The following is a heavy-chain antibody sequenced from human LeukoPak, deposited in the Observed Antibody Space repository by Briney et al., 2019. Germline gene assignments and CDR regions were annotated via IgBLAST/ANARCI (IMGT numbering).Heavy chain of an antibody. CDR2: IYHSGST. Sequence: PSETLSLTCAVSGGSISSSNWWSWVRQPPGKGLEWIGEIYHSGSTNYNPSLKSRVTISVDKSKNQFSLELSSVTAADTAVYYCAREDRYCSGGSCYSWGQGTLVTVSS. V-gene: IGHV4-4*02. CDR1: GGSISSSNW. J-gene: IGHJ4*02. CDR3: AREDRYCSGGSCYS. D-gene: IGHD2-15*01.